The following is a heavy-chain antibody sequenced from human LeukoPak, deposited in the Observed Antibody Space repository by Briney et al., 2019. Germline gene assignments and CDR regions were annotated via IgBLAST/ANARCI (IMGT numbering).Heavy chain of an antibody. D-gene: IGHD2-2*01. J-gene: IGHJ6*02. CDR1: GGSISSYY. Sequence: SETLSLTCTVSGGSISSYYWSWIRQPPGKGLEWIGYIYYSGSTNYNPSLKSRVTISVDTSKNQFPLKLSSVTAADTAVYYCARARVYCSSTSCQDYYGMDVWGQGTTVTVSS. CDR3: ARARVYCSSTSCQDYYGMDV. V-gene: IGHV4-59*01. CDR2: IYYSGST.